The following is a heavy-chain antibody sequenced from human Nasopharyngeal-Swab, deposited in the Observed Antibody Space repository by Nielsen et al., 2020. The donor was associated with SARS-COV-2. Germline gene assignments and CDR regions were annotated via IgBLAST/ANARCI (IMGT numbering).Heavy chain of an antibody. CDR1: GFTFSSYS. CDR3: ARTDGYTLNNAFDI. D-gene: IGHD5-24*01. Sequence: GGSLRLSCAASGFTFSSYSMNWVRQAPGKGLEWVSSISSSSSYIYYGDSVKGRFTISRDNAKNSLYLQMNSLRAEDTAVYYCARTDGYTLNNAFDIWGQGTVVTVSS. J-gene: IGHJ3*02. V-gene: IGHV3-21*01. CDR2: ISSSSSYI.